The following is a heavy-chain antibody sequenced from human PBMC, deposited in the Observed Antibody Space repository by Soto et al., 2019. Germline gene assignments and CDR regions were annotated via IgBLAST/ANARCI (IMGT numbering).Heavy chain of an antibody. CDR3: ARQYSGSYYFDY. D-gene: IGHD1-26*01. CDR2: INHSGST. J-gene: IGHJ4*02. CDR1: GGSFSGYY. V-gene: IGHV4-34*01. Sequence: QVQLQQWGAGLLKPSETLSLTCAVYGGSFSGYYLSWIRQPPGKGLEWIGEINHSGSTNYNPSLKSRVTISVDTSKNQFSLKLSSVTAADTAVYYCARQYSGSYYFDYWGQGTLVTVSS.